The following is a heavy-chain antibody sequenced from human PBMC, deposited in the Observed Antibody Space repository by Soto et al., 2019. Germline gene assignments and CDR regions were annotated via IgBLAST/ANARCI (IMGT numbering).Heavy chain of an antibody. V-gene: IGHV4-59*01. J-gene: IGHJ6*03. CDR1: GGSISSYY. CDR3: ARGGYCSSTSCLPTYYMDV. D-gene: IGHD2-2*01. CDR2: IYYSGST. Sequence: SETLSLTCTVSGGSISSYYWSWIRQPPGKGLEWIGYIYYSGSTNYNPSLKSRVTISVDTSKNQFSLKLSSVTAADTAVYYCARGGYCSSTSCLPTYYMDVWGKGTTVTVSS.